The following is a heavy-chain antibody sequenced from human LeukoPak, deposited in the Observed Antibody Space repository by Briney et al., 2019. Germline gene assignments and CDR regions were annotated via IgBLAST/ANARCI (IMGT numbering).Heavy chain of an antibody. J-gene: IGHJ4*02. CDR3: ARCGLHFDWLLHGFDY. V-gene: IGHV1-46*01. D-gene: IGHD3-9*01. Sequence: ASVKVSCKASGYTFTSYYMHWVRQAPGQGLEWMGIINPSGGSTSYAQKFQGRVTMTRDTSTSTVYMELSSLRSEDTAVYYCARCGLHFDWLLHGFDYWGQGTLVTVSS. CDR2: INPSGGST. CDR1: GYTFTSYY.